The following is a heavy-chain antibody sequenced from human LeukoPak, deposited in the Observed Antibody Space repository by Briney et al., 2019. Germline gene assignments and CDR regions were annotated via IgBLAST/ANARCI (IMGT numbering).Heavy chain of an antibody. Sequence: GGSLRLSCTASGIMFSSYWMSWVRQAPGKGLEWVANIKQDGSEKYYVDSVKGRFTISRDNAKNSLYLQMNSLRAEDTAVYYCARDQTYYYDSSEFDYWGQGTLVTVSS. CDR1: GIMFSSYW. V-gene: IGHV3-7*01. D-gene: IGHD3-22*01. CDR2: IKQDGSEK. J-gene: IGHJ4*02. CDR3: ARDQTYYYDSSEFDY.